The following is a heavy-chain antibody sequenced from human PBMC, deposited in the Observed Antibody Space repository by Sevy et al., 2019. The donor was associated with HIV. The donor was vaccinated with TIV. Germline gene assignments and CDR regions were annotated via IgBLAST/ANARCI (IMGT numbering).Heavy chain of an antibody. CDR3: ARPYGSGSWEAFDI. V-gene: IGHV3-21*01. D-gene: IGHD3-10*01. J-gene: IGHJ3*02. CDR2: ISGSSNYI. Sequence: GGSLRLSCAASGFTFSSYTMNWVRQAPGKGLEWVSSISGSSNYIYYGDSLKGRFTISRDNAKNSVYLQMNSLRAEDTAAYYCARPYGSGSWEAFDIWGQGTMVTVSS. CDR1: GFTFSSYT.